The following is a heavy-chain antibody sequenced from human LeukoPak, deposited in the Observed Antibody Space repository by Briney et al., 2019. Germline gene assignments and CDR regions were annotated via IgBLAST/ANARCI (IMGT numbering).Heavy chain of an antibody. J-gene: IGHJ3*02. Sequence: GGSLRLFCAASGFTFSSYGMHWVRQAPGKGLEWVADIWYGGSNKYYADSVKGRFTISRDNSKNTLYLQMNSLRAEDTAVYYCARRSFRGSSDDAFDIWGQGTTVTVSS. CDR1: GFTFSSYG. CDR3: ARRSFRGSSDDAFDI. CDR2: IWYGGSNK. D-gene: IGHD1-26*01. V-gene: IGHV3-33*01.